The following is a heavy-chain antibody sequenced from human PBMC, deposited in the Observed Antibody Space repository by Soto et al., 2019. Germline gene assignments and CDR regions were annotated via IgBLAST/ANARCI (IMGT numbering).Heavy chain of an antibody. Sequence: PSETLSLTCTVSGGSISSSSYYWGWIRQPPGKGLEWFGSIYYSGSTYYNPSLKSRVTISIDTSKNQFSLKLSSVTAADTAVYYCARRRRITIFGVVIIDNNLFDPWGQGTLVTVSS. CDR2: IYYSGST. D-gene: IGHD3-3*01. V-gene: IGHV4-39*01. CDR3: ARRRRITIFGVVIIDNNLFDP. J-gene: IGHJ5*02. CDR1: GGSISSSSYY.